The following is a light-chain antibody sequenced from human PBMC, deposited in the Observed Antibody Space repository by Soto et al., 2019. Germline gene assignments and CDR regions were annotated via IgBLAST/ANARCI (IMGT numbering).Light chain of an antibody. CDR1: QTISNW. CDR3: QQYNTYSMYT. CDR2: DAS. J-gene: IGKJ2*01. V-gene: IGKV1-5*01. Sequence: DIQMTQSPSTLSASVGDRVTITCRVSQTISNWLAWYQQKPGKAPKLLIYDASTLESGVPSRFSGSGSGTEFTLTISSLQPDDFATYYCQQYNTYSMYTFGQGT.